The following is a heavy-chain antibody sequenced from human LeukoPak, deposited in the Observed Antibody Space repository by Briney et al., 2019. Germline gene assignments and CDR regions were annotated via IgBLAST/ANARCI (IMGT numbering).Heavy chain of an antibody. Sequence: GGSLRLSCAASGFSFSNAWMSWVRQAPGMGLEWVGQIKSKTDGGTTDYAAPVKGRFTISRDDSKNTLYLQMNSLKTEDTAVYYCTTLGSGYSSFWGQGTLVTVSS. J-gene: IGHJ4*02. CDR3: TTLGSGYSSF. D-gene: IGHD5-12*01. V-gene: IGHV3-15*01. CDR2: IKSKTDGGTT. CDR1: GFSFSNAW.